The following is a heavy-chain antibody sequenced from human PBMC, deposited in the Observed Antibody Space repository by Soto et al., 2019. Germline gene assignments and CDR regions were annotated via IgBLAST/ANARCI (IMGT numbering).Heavy chain of an antibody. CDR2: IGGAINFI. CDR3: ARERNYYYIDV. Sequence: EVLLVESGGGLVQPGGSLRLSCAASGFTFSPYNMIWVRQAPGKGLEWVSSIGGAINFIKYADSVRGRFSTSRDNAKSSLYLQMDSLTAEDTAVYYCARERNYYYIDVWGKGTTVTVSS. CDR1: GFTFSPYN. J-gene: IGHJ6*03. V-gene: IGHV3-48*01.